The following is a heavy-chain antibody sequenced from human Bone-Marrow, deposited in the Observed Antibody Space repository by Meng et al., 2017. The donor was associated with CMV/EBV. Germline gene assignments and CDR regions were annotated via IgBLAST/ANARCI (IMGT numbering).Heavy chain of an antibody. Sequence: GESLKISCAASGFTFSSYEMSWVRQAPGKGLEWVSGINWNGGSTGYADSVKGRFTISRDNAKNSLYLQMNSLRAEDTALYYCARLGSGYYTDYWGQGTLVTVSS. CDR2: INWNGGST. V-gene: IGHV3-20*04. CDR1: GFTFSSYE. J-gene: IGHJ4*02. CDR3: ARLGSGYYTDY. D-gene: IGHD3-22*01.